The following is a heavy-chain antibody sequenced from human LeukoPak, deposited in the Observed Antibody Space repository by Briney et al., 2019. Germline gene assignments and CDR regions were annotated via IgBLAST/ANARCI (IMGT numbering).Heavy chain of an antibody. V-gene: IGHV4-39*07. CDR1: GGALSSNSYY. Sequence: PSETLSLTCSVSGGALSSNSYYWGWVRQSPGKGLEWIGGMYYSGSTYYNPSLKSRVTMSLDTSKNQFSLKLKSMTAADTAVYFCASDFGRFYFDYWGQGTLVTVSS. CDR3: ASDFGRFYFDY. D-gene: IGHD3-10*01. CDR2: MYYSGST. J-gene: IGHJ4*02.